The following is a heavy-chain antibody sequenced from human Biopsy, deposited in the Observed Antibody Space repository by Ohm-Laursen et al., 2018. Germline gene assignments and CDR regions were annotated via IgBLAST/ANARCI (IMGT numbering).Heavy chain of an antibody. CDR2: ISWNSYII. V-gene: IGHV3-9*01. J-gene: IGHJ6*02. CDR1: GFAFESTA. Sequence: SLRLSCAASGFAFESTAMHWVRQAPGKGLERVSGISWNSYIIDYADSVKGRFTVSRDNAKKSLYLQMNTLTAADTAVYFCAKGGSSYGFGSFNIFHKYATDVRGQGTTVTVSS. CDR3: AKGGSSYGFGSFNIFHKYATDV. D-gene: IGHD3-10*01.